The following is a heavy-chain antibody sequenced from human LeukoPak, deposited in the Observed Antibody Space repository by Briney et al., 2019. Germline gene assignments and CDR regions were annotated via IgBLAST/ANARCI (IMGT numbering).Heavy chain of an antibody. J-gene: IGHJ4*02. Sequence: GGSLRLSCAAPGFTVSSNYMSWVRQAPGKGLEWVSVIYSGGSTYYADSVKGRFTISRDNSKNTLYLQMSSLRAEDTAVYYCARDSSGYGDYWGQGTLVTVSS. CDR2: IYSGGST. CDR3: ARDSSGYGDY. V-gene: IGHV3-53*01. D-gene: IGHD5-12*01. CDR1: GFTVSSNY.